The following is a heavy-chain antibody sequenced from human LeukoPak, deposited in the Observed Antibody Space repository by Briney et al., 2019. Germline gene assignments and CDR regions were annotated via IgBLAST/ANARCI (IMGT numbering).Heavy chain of an antibody. J-gene: IGHJ6*02. CDR3: ARGGGLDV. Sequence: GGSLRLSCAASGFTFSDHYMDWVRQAPGKGLEWVASINHNGNVNYYVDSVKGRFTISRDNAKNSLYLQMSNLRAEATAVYFCARGGGLDVWGQGATVTVSS. CDR1: GFTFSDHY. V-gene: IGHV3-7*03. D-gene: IGHD3-16*01. CDR2: INHNGNVN.